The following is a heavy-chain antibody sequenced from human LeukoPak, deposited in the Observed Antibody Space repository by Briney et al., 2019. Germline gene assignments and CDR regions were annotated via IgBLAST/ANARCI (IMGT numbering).Heavy chain of an antibody. D-gene: IGHD2-2*01. CDR1: GGSISSYY. V-gene: IGHV4-59*08. Sequence: PSETLSLTCTVSGGSISSYYWSWIRQPPGKGLEWIGYIYYSGSTNYNTSLKGRVTISVDTSKNQFSLKLSSVTAADTAVYYCARNYCSSTSCYFPWGQGTLVTVSS. J-gene: IGHJ5*02. CDR3: ARNYCSSTSCYFP. CDR2: IYYSGST.